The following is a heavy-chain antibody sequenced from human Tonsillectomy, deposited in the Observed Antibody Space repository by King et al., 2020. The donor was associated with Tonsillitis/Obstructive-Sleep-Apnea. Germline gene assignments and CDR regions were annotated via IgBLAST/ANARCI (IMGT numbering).Heavy chain of an antibody. V-gene: IGHV3-13*04. CDR1: GFTFSSYD. CDR3: ARGGDLDY. J-gene: IGHJ4*02. D-gene: IGHD2-21*02. CDR2: IVIVGDK. Sequence: VQLVESGGGLVQPGGSLRLSCAASGFTFSSYDMHWVRQATGKGIELVSAIVIVGDKYYPGSVKGRFTISRENAKNSLYFQMNSLRAGDTAVYYCARGGDLDYWGQGTLVTVSS.